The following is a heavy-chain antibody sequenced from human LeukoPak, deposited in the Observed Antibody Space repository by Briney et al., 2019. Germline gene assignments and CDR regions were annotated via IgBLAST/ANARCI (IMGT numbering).Heavy chain of an antibody. CDR2: VSSDGGTP. D-gene: IGHD3-10*01. V-gene: IGHV3-30*18. J-gene: IGHJ4*02. Sequence: HPRRSLRLSCAASGFPLSRYGMHWGRQGPGKGLEWVADVSSDGGTPYYADSVKGRFTLSRDTSKNTLYLQMNSQRAENTAVYFCAKEGSPTFREDFDYWGQGTLDTVSS. CDR1: GFPLSRYG. CDR3: AKEGSPTFREDFDY.